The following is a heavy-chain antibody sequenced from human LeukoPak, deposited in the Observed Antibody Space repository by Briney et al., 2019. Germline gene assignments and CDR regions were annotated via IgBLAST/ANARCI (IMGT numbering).Heavy chain of an antibody. CDR2: INPNSGGT. CDR1: GYTFTGYY. Sequence: GASVKVSCKASGYTFTGYYMHWVRQAPGQGLEWMGWINPNSGGTNYAQKFQGRVTMTRDTSISTAYMELSRLRSDDTAVYYCARDRGGYYGWFDPWGQGTLVTVSS. J-gene: IGHJ5*02. CDR3: ARDRGGYYGWFDP. D-gene: IGHD3-3*01. V-gene: IGHV1-2*02.